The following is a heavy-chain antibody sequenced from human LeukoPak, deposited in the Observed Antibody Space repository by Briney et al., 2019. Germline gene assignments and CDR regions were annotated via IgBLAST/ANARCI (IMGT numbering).Heavy chain of an antibody. CDR1: GFTFSSYW. CDR2: IKQDGSEK. CDR3: ARDILGVTYDSSSPGGY. V-gene: IGHV3-7*01. D-gene: IGHD3-22*01. J-gene: IGHJ4*02. Sequence: GGSLRLSCAASGFTFSSYWMSWVRQAPGKGLEWVANIKQDGSEKYYVDSVKGRLTISRDNAKNSLYLQMNSLRAEDTAVYYCARDILGVTYDSSSPGGYWGQGTLGTVSS.